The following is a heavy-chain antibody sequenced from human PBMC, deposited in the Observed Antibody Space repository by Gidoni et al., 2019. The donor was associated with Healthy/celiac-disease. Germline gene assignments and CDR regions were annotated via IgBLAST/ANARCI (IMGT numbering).Heavy chain of an antibody. J-gene: IGHJ6*02. CDR3: ARDGGGDHYYDDDMDV. Sequence: QVQLPESGPGLAKPSATLSLTCTVSGGSIRSYYWSWSRQPPGKGLAWTRYFYCSGSTNYKPSLKRGITISVETSKNQFSLKLSSVTAADTAVYCCARDGGGDHYYDDDMDVWGQGTTVTVSS. V-gene: IGHV4-59*01. CDR1: GGSIRSYY. D-gene: IGHD3-3*01. CDR2: FYCSGST.